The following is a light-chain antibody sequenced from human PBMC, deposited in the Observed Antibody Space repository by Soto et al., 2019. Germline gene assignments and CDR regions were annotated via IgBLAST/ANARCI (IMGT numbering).Light chain of an antibody. V-gene: IGKV2-30*01. Sequence: DVVMTQSPLSLPVTLGQPASISCRSSQSLAYTDGNTFLNWFQQRPDQSPRRLIYKVSNRDSGVPDRFSGSGSGTDFTLKISRVEAEDVGVYYCMQGTHWPLTFGGGTKVEIK. CDR1: QSLAYTDGNTF. CDR3: MQGTHWPLT. CDR2: KVS. J-gene: IGKJ4*01.